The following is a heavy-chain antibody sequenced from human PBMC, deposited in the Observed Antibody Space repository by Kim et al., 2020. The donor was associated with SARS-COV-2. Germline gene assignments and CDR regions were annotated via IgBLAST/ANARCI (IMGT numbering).Heavy chain of an antibody. CDR2: ISAYNGNT. J-gene: IGHJ4*02. CDR3: ARVSGSVVITLDPDY. V-gene: IGHV1-18*01. Sequence: ASVKVSCKASGYTFTSYGISWVRQAPGQGLEWMGWISAYNGNTNYAQKLQGRVTMTTDTSTSTAYMELRSLRSDDTAVYYCARVSGSVVITLDPDYWGQGTLVTVSS. CDR1: GYTFTSYG. D-gene: IGHD3-22*01.